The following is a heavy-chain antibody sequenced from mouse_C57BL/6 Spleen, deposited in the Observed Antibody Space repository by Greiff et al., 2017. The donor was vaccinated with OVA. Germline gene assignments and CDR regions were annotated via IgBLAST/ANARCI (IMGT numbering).Heavy chain of an antibody. Sequence: EVQVVESGEGLVKPGGSLKLSCAASGFTFSSYAMSWVRQTPEKRLEWVAYISSGGDYIYYADTVKGRFTISRDNARNTLYLQMSSLKSEDTAMYYCTRDSLYGIFDYWGQGTTLTVSS. J-gene: IGHJ2*01. CDR2: ISSGGDYI. CDR3: TRDSLYGIFDY. V-gene: IGHV5-9-1*02. CDR1: GFTFSSYA. D-gene: IGHD2-1*01.